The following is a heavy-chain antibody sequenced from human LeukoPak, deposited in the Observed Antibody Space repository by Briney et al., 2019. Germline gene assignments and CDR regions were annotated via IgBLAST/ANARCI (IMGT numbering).Heavy chain of an antibody. Sequence: ASVKVSCKASGYTFTGYYLHWVRQAPGQGFEWMGWINPNSGGTNYAQKFQGRVTMTRDTSISTAYMDLSRLRSDDTAVYYCARQKVDTALNFDYWGQGTLVTVSS. V-gene: IGHV1-2*02. D-gene: IGHD5-18*01. J-gene: IGHJ4*02. CDR3: ARQKVDTALNFDY. CDR2: INPNSGGT. CDR1: GYTFTGYY.